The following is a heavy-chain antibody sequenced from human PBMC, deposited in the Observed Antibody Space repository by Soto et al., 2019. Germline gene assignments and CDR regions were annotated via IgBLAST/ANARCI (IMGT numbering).Heavy chain of an antibody. V-gene: IGHV1-2*04. J-gene: IGHJ6*02. CDR1: GYTFTGYY. CDR2: INPNSGGT. D-gene: IGHD2-2*01. CDR3: ARGCSSTSCYSLYGMDV. Sequence: QVQLVQSGAEVKKPGASVKVSCKASGYTFTGYYMHWVRQAPGQGLEWMGWINPNSGGTNYAQKFQGWVTMTRDTCISTAYMEVSRLRSDDTAVYYCARGCSSTSCYSLYGMDVWGQGTTVTVSS.